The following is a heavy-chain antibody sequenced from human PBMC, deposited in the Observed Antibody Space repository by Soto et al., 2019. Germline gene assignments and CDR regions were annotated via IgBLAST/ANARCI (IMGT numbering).Heavy chain of an antibody. J-gene: IGHJ6*02. CDR2: TIPMFGTT. CDR1: GGTFNNYA. CDR3: TRCGIRYHSIGYYLGIDGMDV. Sequence: QVQLVQSGAEVKKPESSVRVSCKASGGTFNNYAITWVRQAPGQGLEWLGGTIPMFGTTNYAEKCQGRVTITADESTNTDYMELSSLRSEDTAIYYCTRCGIRYHSIGYYLGIDGMDVWGQGTTVIVSS. D-gene: IGHD3-22*01. V-gene: IGHV1-69*12.